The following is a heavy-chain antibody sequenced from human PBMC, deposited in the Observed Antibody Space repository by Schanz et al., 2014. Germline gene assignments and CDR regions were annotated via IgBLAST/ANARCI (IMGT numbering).Heavy chain of an antibody. V-gene: IGHV1-18*01. CDR2: ISTSNGNT. CDR1: GYTFTDYG. J-gene: IGHJ6*02. Sequence: QVQVVQSGAEVKKPGASGKVSGRASGYTFTDYGVIWVRQAPGQGLEWMGWISTSNGNTNYIQKLQGRVTMTTDTSTSTAYMELRSLRSDDTAVYYCARVQDDILTGSEYYYGMDVWGQGTTVTVSS. D-gene: IGHD3-9*01. CDR3: ARVQDDILTGSEYYYGMDV.